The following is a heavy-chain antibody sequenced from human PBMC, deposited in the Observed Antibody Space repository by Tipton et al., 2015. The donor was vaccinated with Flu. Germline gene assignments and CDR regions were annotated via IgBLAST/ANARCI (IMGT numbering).Heavy chain of an antibody. V-gene: IGHV4-61*02. D-gene: IGHD3-16*01. J-gene: IGHJ4*02. CDR1: GGSISSDGYY. CDR2: IYTTGNT. Sequence: TLSLTCTVSGGSISSDGYYWSWIRQPAGKALEWIGRIYTTGNTNYSPSLRSRVTISLDTSKNQFSLKLSSVTAAGTAVDYCARGPRLAERYYDYWGQGTLVTGSS. CDR3: ARGPRLAERYYDY.